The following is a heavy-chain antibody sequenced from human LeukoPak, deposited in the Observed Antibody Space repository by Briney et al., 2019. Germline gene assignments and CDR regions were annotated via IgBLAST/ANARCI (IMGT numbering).Heavy chain of an antibody. CDR3: TRIFYYGTRGYYPDF. CDR1: GFALSDHR. CDR2: SKNKDYAYST. D-gene: IGHD3-22*01. V-gene: IGHV3-72*01. J-gene: IGHJ4*02. Sequence: GGSLRRYCADCGFALSDHRIDLVRQPPGKGMEWIGRSKNKDYAYSTVYAASVKGRFTFSRDDPKNSLYLQMNSLTTEDTAVYYCTRIFYYGTRGYYPDFWGQGTLVTVSS.